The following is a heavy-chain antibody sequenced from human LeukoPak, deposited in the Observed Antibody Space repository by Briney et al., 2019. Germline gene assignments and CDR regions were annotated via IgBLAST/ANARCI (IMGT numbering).Heavy chain of an antibody. V-gene: IGHV3-30*04. Sequence: GGSLRLSCAASGFTFSSYAMHWVRQAPGKGLEWVAVISYDGSNKYYADSVKGRFTISRDNSKNTLYLQMNSLRAEDTAVYYCARVGSSSWEPFDYWGQGTLVTVSS. J-gene: IGHJ4*02. CDR3: ARVGSSSWEPFDY. D-gene: IGHD6-13*01. CDR2: ISYDGSNK. CDR1: GFTFSSYA.